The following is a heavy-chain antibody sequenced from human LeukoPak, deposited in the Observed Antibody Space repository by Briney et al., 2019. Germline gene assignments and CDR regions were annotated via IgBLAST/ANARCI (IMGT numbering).Heavy chain of an antibody. J-gene: IGHJ4*02. D-gene: IGHD5/OR15-5a*01. CDR2: IKSKTDGGTT. V-gene: IGHV3-15*01. CDR3: TTPFSVGLRFYDY. CDR1: GFTFSNAW. Sequence: GGSLRLSCAASGFTFSNAWMSWVRQAPGKGLEWVGRIKSKTDGGTTDYAAPVKGRFTISRDDSKNTLYLQMNSLKTEDTAVYYCTTPFSVGLRFYDYWGQGTLVTVSS.